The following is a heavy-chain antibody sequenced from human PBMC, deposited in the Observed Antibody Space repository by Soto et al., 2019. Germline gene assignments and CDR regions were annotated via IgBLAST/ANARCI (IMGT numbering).Heavy chain of an antibody. CDR3: VKGAGGDF. CDR2: IWGSSGNT. J-gene: IGHJ4*02. V-gene: IGHV3-23*01. CDR1: GFTFSPFD. Sequence: EVQRLESGGDLVQPGESLRLSCAASGFTFSPFDMTWVRQAPGKGLEWVSVIWGSSGNTHYADSVKGRFTISKDHSKNTLVLPMNSLRAEDTALYYCVKGAGGDFWGQGTLVTVSS. D-gene: IGHD3-10*01.